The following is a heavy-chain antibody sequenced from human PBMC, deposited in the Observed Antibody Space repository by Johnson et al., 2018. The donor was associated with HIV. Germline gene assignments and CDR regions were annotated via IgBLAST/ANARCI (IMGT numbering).Heavy chain of an antibody. CDR2: ISYDGSNK. CDR3: ARACRDGYTCDAFDI. CDR1: GFTFSNYA. Sequence: VQLVESGGGVVQPGRSLRLSCAASGFTFSNYAIHWVRQAPGKGLEWVAIISYDGSNKYYADSVKGRFTISRDNSKNTLYLQMNSLRAEDTAVYYCARACRDGYTCDAFDIWGQGTLVTVSS. D-gene: IGHD5-24*01. V-gene: IGHV3-30*04. J-gene: IGHJ3*02.